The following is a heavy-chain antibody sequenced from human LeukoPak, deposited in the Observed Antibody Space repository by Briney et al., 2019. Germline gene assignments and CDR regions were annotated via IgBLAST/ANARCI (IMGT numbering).Heavy chain of an antibody. V-gene: IGHV3-23*01. CDR3: ARGRLGCSNGICSPYPYSY. J-gene: IGHJ4*02. CDR2: FSGSDSDT. Sequence: GGSLRLSCAASGFTFSIYAMSWVRQAPGKGLEWVSAFSGSDSDTYYADSVKGRFTISRDISKNTLYLQMNSLRADDTALYYCARGRLGCSNGICSPYPYSYWGQGTLVTVSS. D-gene: IGHD2-8*01. CDR1: GFTFSIYA.